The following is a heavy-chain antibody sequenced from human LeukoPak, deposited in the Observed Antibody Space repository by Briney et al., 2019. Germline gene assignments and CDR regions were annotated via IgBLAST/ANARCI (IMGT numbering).Heavy chain of an antibody. V-gene: IGHV4-61*01. Sequence: SETLSLTCTVSGGSVSNGNYYWSWIRQPPGKGLEWIGYLYYSGSTNYNPSLKSRVTISIDTSKNQFSLKLSSVTAADTAVYYCARDRVGGYDYTYFDLWGRGTLVTVSS. CDR3: ARDRVGGYDYTYFDL. CDR1: GGSVSNGNYY. J-gene: IGHJ2*01. D-gene: IGHD5-12*01. CDR2: LYYSGST.